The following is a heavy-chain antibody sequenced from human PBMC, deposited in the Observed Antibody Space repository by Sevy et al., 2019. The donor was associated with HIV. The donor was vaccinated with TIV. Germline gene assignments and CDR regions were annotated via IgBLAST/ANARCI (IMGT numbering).Heavy chain of an antibody. J-gene: IGHJ4*02. V-gene: IGHV1-18*01. CDR2: ISAYNGNT. D-gene: IGHD6-13*01. CDR1: GYTFTSYG. Sequence: ASVKVSCKASGYTFTSYGISWVRQAPGQGLEWMVWISAYNGNTNYAQKLQGRVTMTTDTSTSTAYMELRSLRTDDTVVYYCTRTIAAAGTADYWGQGTLVTVSS. CDR3: TRTIAAAGTADY.